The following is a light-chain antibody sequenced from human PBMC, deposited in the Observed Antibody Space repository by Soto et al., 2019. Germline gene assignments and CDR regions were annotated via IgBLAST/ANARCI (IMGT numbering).Light chain of an antibody. J-gene: IGKJ5*01. CDR3: QQYNTWSLIT. CDR2: GAS. Sequence: EVVMTQSPATLSVSPGEGATLSCRASQSVSNHLAWYQQRPGQAPRILIYGASTRAAGIPARFSGSGSGTEFTLTISSLQSEDFALYYCQQYNTWSLITFGQGTRLEIK. V-gene: IGKV3-15*01. CDR1: QSVSNH.